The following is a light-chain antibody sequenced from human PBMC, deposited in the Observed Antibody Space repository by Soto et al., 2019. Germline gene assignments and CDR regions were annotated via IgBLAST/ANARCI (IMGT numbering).Light chain of an antibody. J-gene: IGLJ2*01. CDR3: QTWGTGIRV. CDR1: GGHSSYV. V-gene: IGLV4-69*02. Sequence: QPVLTQSPSASASLGASVKLTCTLSGGHSSYVIAWHQQQPEKGPRYLMKINSDGSHTKGDGIPDRFSGSSSGAERYLTISSLQSEDEADYYCQTWGTGIRVFGGGTKLTVL. CDR2: INSDGSH.